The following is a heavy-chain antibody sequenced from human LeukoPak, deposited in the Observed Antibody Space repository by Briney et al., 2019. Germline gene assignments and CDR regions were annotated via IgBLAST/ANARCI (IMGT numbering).Heavy chain of an antibody. V-gene: IGHV3-30-3*01. CDR2: ISYDGNVK. D-gene: IGHD1-26*01. CDR1: GFIFSHYA. Sequence: GGSLRLSCAASGFIFSHYALHWVRQAPGKGLEWLAFISYDGNVKYYADSVKGRFTVSRDDSKITLYLQMSSLRTEDTALYYCARDFSTKYSQDYWGQGTLVTVSS. CDR3: ARDFSTKYSQDY. J-gene: IGHJ4*02.